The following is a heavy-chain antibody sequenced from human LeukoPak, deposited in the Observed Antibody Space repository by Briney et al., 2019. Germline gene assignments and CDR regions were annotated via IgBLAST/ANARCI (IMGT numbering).Heavy chain of an antibody. V-gene: IGHV1-69*06. CDR2: IILIFGTA. D-gene: IGHD2-15*01. CDR3: AREGVVVAESDAFDI. Sequence: ASVKVSCKASGGTFSSYAISWVRQAPGQGLEWMGGIILIFGTANYAQKFQGRVTITADKSTSTAYMELSSLRSEDTAVYYCAREGVVVAESDAFDIWGQGTMVTVSS. CDR1: GGTFSSYA. J-gene: IGHJ3*02.